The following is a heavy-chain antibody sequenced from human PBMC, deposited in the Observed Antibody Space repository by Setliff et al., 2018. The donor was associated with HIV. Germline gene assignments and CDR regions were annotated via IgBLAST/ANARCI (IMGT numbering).Heavy chain of an antibody. J-gene: IGHJ4*02. CDR3: ATDLAVLLRGVGFY. Sequence: SVKVSCKASGGTFSSYAISWVRQAPGQGLEWMGGIIPIFGTANYAQKFQGRVTITADESTSTAYMELSSLRSEDTAVYYCATDLAVLLRGVGFYWGQGTLVTVSS. CDR1: GGTFSSYA. CDR2: IIPIFGTA. D-gene: IGHD3-10*01. V-gene: IGHV1-69*13.